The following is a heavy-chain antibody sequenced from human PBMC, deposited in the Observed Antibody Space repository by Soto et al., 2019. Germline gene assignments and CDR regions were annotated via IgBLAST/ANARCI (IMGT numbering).Heavy chain of an antibody. CDR1: GYSISSGYY. CDR2: IYHSGST. Sequence: SETLSLTCAVSGYSISSGYYWGWIRQPPGKGLEWIGSIYHSGSTYYNPSLKSRVTISVDTSKNQFSLKLSSVTAADTAVYYCARVALSDYWGQGPLVTVYS. J-gene: IGHJ4*02. V-gene: IGHV4-38-2*01. CDR3: ARVALSDY.